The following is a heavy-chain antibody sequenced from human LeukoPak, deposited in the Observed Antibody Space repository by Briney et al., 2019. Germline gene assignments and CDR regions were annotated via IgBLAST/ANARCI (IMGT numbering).Heavy chain of an antibody. CDR2: IIPMFGTS. CDR1: GGNFIRYA. D-gene: IGHD3-3*01. J-gene: IGHJ4*02. CDR3: ATYTLSQFWSGYYHFDY. V-gene: IGHV1-69*05. Sequence: ASVKVSCKASGGNFIRYAVSWVRQAPGQGLEWMGGIIPMFGTSNYAQKFQGRVTITTDESTTTDYMELSSLSSEDTAVYYCATYTLSQFWSGYYHFDYWGQGTLVPVSS.